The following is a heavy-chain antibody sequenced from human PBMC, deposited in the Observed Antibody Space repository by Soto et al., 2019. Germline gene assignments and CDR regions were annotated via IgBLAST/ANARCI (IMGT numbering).Heavy chain of an antibody. V-gene: IGHV3-33*01. CDR1: GFTFSSYG. J-gene: IGHJ6*02. CDR2: IWYDGSNK. Sequence: GGSLRLSCAASGFTFSSYGMHWVRQAPGKGLEWVAVIWYDGSNKYYADSVKGRFTISRDNSKNTLYLQMNGLRAEDTAVYYCARSSIGGWDYYYGMDVWGQGTTVTVSS. CDR3: ARSSIGGWDYYYGMDV. D-gene: IGHD6-19*01.